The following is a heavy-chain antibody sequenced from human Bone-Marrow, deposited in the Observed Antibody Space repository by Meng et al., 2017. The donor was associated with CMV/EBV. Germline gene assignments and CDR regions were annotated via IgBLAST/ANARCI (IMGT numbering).Heavy chain of an antibody. CDR2: ISAYNGNR. V-gene: IGHV1-18*01. J-gene: IGHJ4*02. CDR3: ARDRYNWDFDY. D-gene: IGHD1-1*01. CDR1: GYTFTNYG. Sequence: ASVKVSCKASGYTFTNYGISWVRQAPGQGLEWMGWISAYNGNRNYAQKLQGRVTMTTDTSTSTAYMELRSLRSDDTAVYYCARDRYNWDFDYWGQGTLVTVPS.